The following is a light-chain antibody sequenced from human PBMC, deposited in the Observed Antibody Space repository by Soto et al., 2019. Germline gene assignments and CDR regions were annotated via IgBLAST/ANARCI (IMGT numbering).Light chain of an antibody. V-gene: IGKV2-28*01. CDR2: WGS. CDR1: QSLLHSSGNNY. J-gene: IGKJ5*01. CDR3: MQGQQTPVT. Sequence: DIVMTQSPLSLPVTPGEPASISCRSSQSLLHSSGNNYLDWYVQKPGQSPQLLIYWGSNRASGVPDRFSGSGSGTDFTLKINRVEAEDFGVYYCMQGQQTPVTFGQWTRLEIK.